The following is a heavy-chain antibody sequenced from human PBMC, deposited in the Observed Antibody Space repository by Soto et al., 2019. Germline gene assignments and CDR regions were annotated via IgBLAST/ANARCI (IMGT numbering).Heavy chain of an antibody. D-gene: IGHD2-21*01. CDR3: ARLGAYYQSLDP. CDR2: IKHSGST. J-gene: IGHJ5*02. CDR1: GGSFSGYY. V-gene: IGHV4-34*01. Sequence: PSEPLSLPCAVYGGSFSGYYGTWIRQPPGTGLDWIGAIKHSGSTSYNPSLKGRATISLETSKSQFSLRLTSVTAADTAVSYCARLGAYYQSLDPWGPGTLVTVSS.